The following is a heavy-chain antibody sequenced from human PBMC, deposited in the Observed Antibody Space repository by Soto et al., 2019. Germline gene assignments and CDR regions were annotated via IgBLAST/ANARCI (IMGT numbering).Heavy chain of an antibody. J-gene: IGHJ5*01. CDR3: ARVSVGNNWNTHWFDS. Sequence: SETLSLTCTVSGDSITRRDYYWTWIRQYPGKGLEWIGYIHHSGAAHYNPSLKSRLTISVDTSRNQFSLKLTSVTAADTAVYYCARVSVGNNWNTHWFDSWGPGTQVTVSS. CDR1: GDSITRRDYY. CDR2: IHHSGAA. V-gene: IGHV4-31*03. D-gene: IGHD1-20*01.